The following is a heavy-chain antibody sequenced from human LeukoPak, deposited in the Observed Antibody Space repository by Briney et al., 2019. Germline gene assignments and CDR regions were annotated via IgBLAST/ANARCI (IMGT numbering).Heavy chain of an antibody. J-gene: IGHJ4*02. CDR2: IKYDSSQK. CDR1: GFTFSSSW. Sequence: GGSLRLSRAASGFTFSSSWMTWVRQTPGKGLEWVANIKYDSSQKDYVDSVRGRFTISRDNAKNALYLQMNTLRVEDTAMYYCARNREWNLWDYWGQGTLVTVSS. V-gene: IGHV3-7*01. D-gene: IGHD1-7*01. CDR3: ARNREWNLWDY.